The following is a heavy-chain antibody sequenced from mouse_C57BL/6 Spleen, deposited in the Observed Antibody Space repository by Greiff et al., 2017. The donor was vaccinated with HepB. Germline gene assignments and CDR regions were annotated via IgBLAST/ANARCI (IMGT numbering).Heavy chain of an antibody. V-gene: IGHV3-6*01. J-gene: IGHJ2*01. CDR1: GYSITSGYY. Sequence: EVQLQQSGPGLVKPSQSLSLTCSVTGYSITSGYYWNWIRQFPGNKLEWMGYISYDGSNNYNPSLKNRTTITRDTSKNQFFLKLNSVTTEDTATYYCARDYGSSYGYWGQGTTLTVSS. D-gene: IGHD1-1*01. CDR2: ISYDGSN. CDR3: ARDYGSSYGY.